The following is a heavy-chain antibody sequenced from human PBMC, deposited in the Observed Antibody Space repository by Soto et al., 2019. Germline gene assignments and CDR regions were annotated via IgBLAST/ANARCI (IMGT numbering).Heavy chain of an antibody. CDR2: ISAYNGNT. CDR3: ASFEGDWLLYGSGNWFDP. J-gene: IGHJ5*02. D-gene: IGHD3-9*01. CDR1: GYTFTSYG. Sequence: ASVKVSCKASGYTFTSYGISWVRQAPGQGLEWMGWISAYNGNTNYAQKLQGRVTMTTDTSTSTAYMELRSLRSDDTAVYYCASFEGDWLLYGSGNWFDPWGQGTLVTVSS. V-gene: IGHV1-18*01.